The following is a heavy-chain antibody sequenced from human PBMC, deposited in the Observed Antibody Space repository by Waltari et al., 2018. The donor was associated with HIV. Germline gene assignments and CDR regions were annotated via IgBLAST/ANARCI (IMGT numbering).Heavy chain of an antibody. J-gene: IGHJ4*02. CDR2: IIPMFGTP. CDR3: ARERSGFAGDY. Sequence: QVHLVQSGAEVRTPGSSVKVSCKSSGGSVSTYAFSWVRQVPGQGLEWMGGIIPMFGTPNYAQQFQGCVTITADEATRTVYVELSSLSSDDTAIYYCARERSGFAGDYWGQGTLVTVSS. D-gene: IGHD3-10*01. V-gene: IGHV1-69*01. CDR1: GGSVSTYA.